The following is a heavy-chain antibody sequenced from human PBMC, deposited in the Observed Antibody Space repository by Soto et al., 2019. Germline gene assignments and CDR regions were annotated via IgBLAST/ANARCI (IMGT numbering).Heavy chain of an antibody. Sequence: QVQLVQSGAEVKKPGASVKVSCKASGYTFTSYGISWVRQAPGQGLEWMGWISAYNGNTNYAQKVQGRVTMTTDTYTSTAYMEVRSLIYDDTAVYYCARQNYDSSGYYYGWYFDLWGRGTLLTVSS. CDR2: ISAYNGNT. D-gene: IGHD3-22*01. CDR1: GYTFTSYG. J-gene: IGHJ2*01. CDR3: ARQNYDSSGYYYGWYFDL. V-gene: IGHV1-18*04.